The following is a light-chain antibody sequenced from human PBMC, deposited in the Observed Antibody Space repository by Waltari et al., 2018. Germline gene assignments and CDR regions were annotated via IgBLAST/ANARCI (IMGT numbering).Light chain of an antibody. Sequence: EIAMTQSPATLSVSPGERATLSCRASQSVSNNLVWYQQKPGQAPRLLIYDASTRATDIPARFSGSGSGTKFTLTISSLQSEDSAVYYCQQYNTWLRTFGQGTKVEI. CDR2: DAS. CDR1: QSVSNN. CDR3: QQYNTWLRT. V-gene: IGKV3-15*01. J-gene: IGKJ1*01.